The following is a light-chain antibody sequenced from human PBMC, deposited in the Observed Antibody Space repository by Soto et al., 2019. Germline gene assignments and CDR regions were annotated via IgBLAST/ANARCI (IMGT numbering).Light chain of an antibody. CDR2: GAS. J-gene: IGKJ4*01. CDR1: ESVSNN. CDR3: QQYNKWPLT. V-gene: IGKV3-15*01. Sequence: EIVLTQSPATLSVSPGERATLSCRASESVSNNLAWYQQKPGQAPRLLIFGASARATGIPARFSGSGSGTEFTLTISSLQSEDFAVYYCQQYNKWPLTCGGGTKVDIK.